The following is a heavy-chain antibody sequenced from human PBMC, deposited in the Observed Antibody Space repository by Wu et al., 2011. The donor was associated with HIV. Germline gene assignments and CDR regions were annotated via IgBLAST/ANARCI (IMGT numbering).Heavy chain of an antibody. CDR3: ARAQSDGVIAARDNWFDP. CDR2: IIPIFGTA. Sequence: QVQLVQSGAEVKKPGSSVKVSCKASGGTFSSYAISWVRQAPGQGLEWMGGIIPIFGTANYAQKFQGRVTITADKSTSTAYMELSSLRSEDTAVYYCARAQSDGVIAARDNWFDPWGQGTLVTVSS. CDR1: GGTFSSYA. J-gene: IGHJ5*02. V-gene: IGHV1-69*14. D-gene: IGHD6-6*01.